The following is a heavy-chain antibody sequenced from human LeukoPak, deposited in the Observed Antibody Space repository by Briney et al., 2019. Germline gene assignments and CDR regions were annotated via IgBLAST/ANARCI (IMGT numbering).Heavy chain of an antibody. J-gene: IGHJ1*01. CDR3: ARKGHDYLSAEYFQH. CDR1: GFTFSSYA. V-gene: IGHV3-23*01. CDR2: ISGGGGST. Sequence: GGSLRLSCAASGFTFSSYAMSWVRQAPGKGLEWVSAISGGGGSTYYADSVKGRFTISRDNSKNTLYLQMNSLRAEDTAVYYCARKGHDYLSAEYFQHWGQGTLVTVSS. D-gene: IGHD4-11*01.